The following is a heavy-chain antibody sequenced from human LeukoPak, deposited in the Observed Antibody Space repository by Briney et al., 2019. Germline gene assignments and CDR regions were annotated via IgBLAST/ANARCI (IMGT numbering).Heavy chain of an antibody. Sequence: PGGSLRLSCAASEFTFSSYWMHWVRQAPGKWLVWVSRINSDGSSTSYADSVKGRFTISRDNAKNTLYLQMNSLRAEDTAVYYCARGFTIFGVVNDAFDIWGQGTMVTVSS. V-gene: IGHV3-74*01. D-gene: IGHD3-3*01. CDR2: INSDGSST. CDR1: EFTFSSYW. CDR3: ARGFTIFGVVNDAFDI. J-gene: IGHJ3*02.